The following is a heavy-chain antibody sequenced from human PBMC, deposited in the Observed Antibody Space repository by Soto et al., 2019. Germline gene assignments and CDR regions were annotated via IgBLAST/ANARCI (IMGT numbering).Heavy chain of an antibody. CDR1: GGSISSSSYY. V-gene: IGHV4-39*01. Sequence: PSETLSLTCTVSGGSISSSSYYWGWIRQPPGKGLEWIGGIYYSGSTYYNPSLKSRVTISVDTSKNQFSLKLSSVTAADTAVYYCASGGAGDFWSGYYYYYYGMDVWGQGTTVTVSS. D-gene: IGHD3-3*01. J-gene: IGHJ6*02. CDR2: IYYSGST. CDR3: ASGGAGDFWSGYYYYYYGMDV.